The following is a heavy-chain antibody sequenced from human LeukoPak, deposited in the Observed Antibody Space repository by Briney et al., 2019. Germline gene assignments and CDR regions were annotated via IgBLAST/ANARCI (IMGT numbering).Heavy chain of an antibody. J-gene: IGHJ5*02. Sequence: PSETLSLTCTVNGGSFSDFYWGWIRQAPGKGLEWIGEINRRGITNYAPSLKSRVTISVDTSKSQFSLNVTSVTAADPAVYFCARGLTYYYDSTSYAFAPGGQGALVTVPS. V-gene: IGHV4-34*01. CDR1: GGSFSDFY. D-gene: IGHD3-22*01. CDR3: ARGLTYYYDSTSYAFAP. CDR2: INRRGIT.